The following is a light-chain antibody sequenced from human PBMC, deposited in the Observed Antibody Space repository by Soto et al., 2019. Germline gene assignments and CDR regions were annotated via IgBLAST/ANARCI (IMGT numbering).Light chain of an antibody. J-gene: IGKJ4*01. V-gene: IGKV1-12*01. CDR2: AAS. CDR3: KQSKSFTLT. Sequence: GIDRWLAWYQQKPGKAPKVLIYAASSLRSGVPSRFSGSGSGTDFSLTISSLRPEDLATYYCKQSKSFTLTFGGGTKVDIX. CDR1: GIDRW.